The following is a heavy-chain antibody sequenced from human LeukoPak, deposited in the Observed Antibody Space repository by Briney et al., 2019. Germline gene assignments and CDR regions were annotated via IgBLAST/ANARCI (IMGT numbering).Heavy chain of an antibody. V-gene: IGHV3-9*01. Sequence: PGGSLRLSCAASGFTFDDYAMHWVRQGPGKGLEWVSGISWNSGSIGYADSVKGRFTISRDNAKNSLYLQMNSLRAEDTAVYYCARDYYGSGSYLYYYYYYMDVWGKGTTVTISS. CDR1: GFTFDDYA. CDR2: ISWNSGSI. CDR3: ARDYYGSGSYLYYYYYYMDV. J-gene: IGHJ6*03. D-gene: IGHD3-10*01.